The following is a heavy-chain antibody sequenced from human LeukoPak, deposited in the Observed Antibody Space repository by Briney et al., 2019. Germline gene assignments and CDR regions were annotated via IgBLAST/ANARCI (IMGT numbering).Heavy chain of an antibody. D-gene: IGHD3-10*01. CDR1: GFTFSSYG. CDR2: IRYDGSNK. J-gene: IGHJ4*02. Sequence: GGSLRLSCAASGFTFSSYGMHWVRQAPGKGLEWVAFIRYDGSNKYYADSVKGRFTISRDNSKNSLYLQMNSLRAEDTAVYYCARAGFTFSDYFGSFFDYWGQGTLVTVSS. V-gene: IGHV3-30*02. CDR3: ARAGFTFSDYFGSFFDY.